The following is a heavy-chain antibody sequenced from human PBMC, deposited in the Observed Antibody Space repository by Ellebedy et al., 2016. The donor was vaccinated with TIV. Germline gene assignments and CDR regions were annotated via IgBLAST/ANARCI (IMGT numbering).Heavy chain of an antibody. CDR1: DGSTSGYY. CDR2: IHYSGST. CDR3: ARHIRITMIRGVITNWFDP. V-gene: IGHV4-59*01. D-gene: IGHD3-10*01. Sequence: MPSETLSLTCTVSDGSTSGYYWSWIRQPPGKGLEWIGYIHYSGSTSYNPSLKSRVSISADTPTGHFSLILSSVTAAETAVYFCARHIRITMIRGVITNWFDPWGQGTLVTVSS. J-gene: IGHJ5*02.